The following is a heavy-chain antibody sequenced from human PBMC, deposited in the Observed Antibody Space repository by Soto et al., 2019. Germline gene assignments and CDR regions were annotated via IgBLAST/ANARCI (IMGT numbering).Heavy chain of an antibody. CDR1: GYTFTSYA. CDR2: INAGNGNT. CDR3: ARVETYERYCSSTSCYPFDY. J-gene: IGHJ4*02. V-gene: IGHV1-3*01. Sequence: KVSCKASGYTFTSYAMHWVRQAPGQRLEWMGWINAGNGNTKYSQKFQGRVTITRDTSASTAYMELSSLRSEDTAVYYCARVETYERYCSSTSCYPFDYWGQGTLVTVSS. D-gene: IGHD2-2*01.